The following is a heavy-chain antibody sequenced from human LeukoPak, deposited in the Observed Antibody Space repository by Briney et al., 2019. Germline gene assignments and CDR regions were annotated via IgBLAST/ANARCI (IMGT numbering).Heavy chain of an antibody. Sequence: GGSLRLSCVASGFIFSSYSMNWVRQAPGKGLEWVSSISSSSSYIYYADSVKGRFTISRDNAKNSLYLQMNSLRAEDMAVYYCARTLGSGSDYWGQGTLVTVSS. V-gene: IGHV3-21*01. CDR3: ARTLGSGSDY. CDR2: ISSSSSYI. J-gene: IGHJ4*02. CDR1: GFIFSSYS. D-gene: IGHD3-10*01.